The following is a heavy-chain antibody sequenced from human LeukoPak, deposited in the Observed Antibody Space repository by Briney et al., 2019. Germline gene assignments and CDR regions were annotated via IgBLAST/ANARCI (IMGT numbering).Heavy chain of an antibody. Sequence: GGSLRLSCAASGFPLSGYWMHWVRQGPGKGLVWVSRINSDGRSTAYADSVKGRFTISRDNSKNTLYLQMNSLRADDTAVYYCAKTRGGVVYSIDYFDYWGQGTLVTVSS. V-gene: IGHV3-74*03. CDR1: GFPLSGYW. CDR2: INSDGRST. CDR3: AKTRGGVVYSIDYFDY. D-gene: IGHD2-8*02. J-gene: IGHJ4*02.